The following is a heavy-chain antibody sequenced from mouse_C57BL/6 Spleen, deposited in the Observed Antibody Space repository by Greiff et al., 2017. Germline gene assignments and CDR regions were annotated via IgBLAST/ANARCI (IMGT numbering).Heavy chain of an antibody. CDR1: GYTFTSYW. V-gene: IGHV1-52*01. CDR2: IDPSDSET. J-gene: IGHJ1*03. D-gene: IGHD1-1*01. CDR3: ARQRYYGSRTDWYFDV. Sequence: VQLQQPGAELVRPGSSVKLSCKASGYTFTSYWMHWVKQRPIQGLEWIGNIDPSDSETHYNQKFKDKDTLTVDKSSSTGYMQLSRLTSEDSAVYYCARQRYYGSRTDWYFDVWGTGTTVTVSS.